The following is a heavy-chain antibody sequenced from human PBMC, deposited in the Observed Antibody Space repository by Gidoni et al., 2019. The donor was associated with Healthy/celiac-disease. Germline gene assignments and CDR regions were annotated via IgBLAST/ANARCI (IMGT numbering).Heavy chain of an antibody. Sequence: EVQLLESGGGLVQPGGCLRLSCAASGFTCSLYAMTWVRQAPGKGLEWVSAINTVGNSTSYAHSVKGRFTISRDNFKNTLYLQMNSLRAEDTAVYYCAKMGAEGEPRADYWGQGTLVTVSS. D-gene: IGHD3-16*01. J-gene: IGHJ4*02. CDR1: GFTCSLYA. CDR2: INTVGNST. CDR3: AKMGAEGEPRADY. V-gene: IGHV3-23*01.